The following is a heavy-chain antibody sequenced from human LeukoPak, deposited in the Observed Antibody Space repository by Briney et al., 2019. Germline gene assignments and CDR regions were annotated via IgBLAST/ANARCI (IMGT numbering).Heavy chain of an antibody. J-gene: IGHJ4*02. D-gene: IGHD3/OR15-3a*01. CDR1: GFTFSDYW. CDR2: IRSDGSSN. V-gene: IGHV3-30*02. Sequence: GXSLRXSCAASGFTFSDYWMHWVRQAPGKGLVWVTFIRSDGSSNYYGDSVKGRFTLSRDNFKNTLCLQMNSLRAEDTAVYYCVRDRDWGFDYWGQGTLVTVSS. CDR3: VRDRDWGFDY.